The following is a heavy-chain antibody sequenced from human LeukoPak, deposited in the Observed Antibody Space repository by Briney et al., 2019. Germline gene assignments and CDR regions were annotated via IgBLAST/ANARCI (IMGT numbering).Heavy chain of an antibody. CDR1: GFTVSGNY. D-gene: IGHD4-23*01. V-gene: IGHV3-53*01. CDR3: ARRAGGYSHPYDY. J-gene: IGHJ4*02. Sequence: GGSLRLSCAVSGFTVSGNYMSWVRQAPGKGLEWVSLIYSGGTTYYADSVKGRFTISRDNSKNTLCLQMNSLRAEDTAVYYCARRAGGYSHPYDYWGQGILVTVSS. CDR2: IYSGGTT.